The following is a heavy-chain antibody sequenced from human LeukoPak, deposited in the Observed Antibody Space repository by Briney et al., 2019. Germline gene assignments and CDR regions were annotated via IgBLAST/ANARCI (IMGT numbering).Heavy chain of an antibody. J-gene: IGHJ6*02. CDR2: INHSGST. Sequence: ASQTLSLTCAVSGGSISSGGYSWRWIRQPPGKGLEWIGYINHSGSTNYNPSLKSRVTISVGTSKNQFSLKLSSVTAADTAVYYCARASDYYDSSVPIVAGMDVWGQGTTVTVSS. CDR1: GGSISSGGYS. D-gene: IGHD3-22*01. V-gene: IGHV4-30-2*01. CDR3: ARASDYYDSSVPIVAGMDV.